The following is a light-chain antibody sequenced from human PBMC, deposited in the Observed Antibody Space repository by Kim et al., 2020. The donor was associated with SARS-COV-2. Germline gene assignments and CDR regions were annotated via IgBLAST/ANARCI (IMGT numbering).Light chain of an antibody. CDR2: YDS. CDR3: QVWDSSSDHVV. J-gene: IGLJ2*01. Sequence: APGKTARITCGGNNIGSKSVHWYQQKPGQAPVLVIYYDSDRPSGIPERFSGSNSGNTATLTISRVEAGDEADYYCQVWDSSSDHVVFSGGTQLTVL. V-gene: IGLV3-21*04. CDR1: NIGSKS.